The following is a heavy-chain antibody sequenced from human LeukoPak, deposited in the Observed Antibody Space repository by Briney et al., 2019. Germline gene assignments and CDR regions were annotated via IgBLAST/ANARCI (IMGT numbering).Heavy chain of an antibody. CDR2: INAGNGKT. CDR1: GYIFSDYA. J-gene: IGHJ4*02. V-gene: IGHV1-3*01. CDR3: ARARWTSTVTTYYLDY. D-gene: IGHD4-17*01. Sequence: ASVKVSCKASGYIFSDYAIHWVRQAHGQGLEWMGWINAGNGKTKYSQKFQGRVTITRDTSAGTAYMELSGLRSEDTAVYYCARARWTSTVTTYYLDYWGQGTLVTVSS.